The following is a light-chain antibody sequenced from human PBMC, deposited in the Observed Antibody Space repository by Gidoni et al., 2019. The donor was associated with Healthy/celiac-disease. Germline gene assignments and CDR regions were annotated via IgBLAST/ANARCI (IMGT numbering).Light chain of an antibody. Sequence: DIQLTQSPSTLSASVGDRVTITCRARQSISSWLAWYQQKPGKAPKLLIYKASSLESGVPSRFSGSGSGTEFTLTISSLQPDDFATYDCQQYNSYPWTFGQXTKVEIK. V-gene: IGKV1-5*03. CDR1: QSISSW. J-gene: IGKJ1*01. CDR2: KAS. CDR3: QQYNSYPWT.